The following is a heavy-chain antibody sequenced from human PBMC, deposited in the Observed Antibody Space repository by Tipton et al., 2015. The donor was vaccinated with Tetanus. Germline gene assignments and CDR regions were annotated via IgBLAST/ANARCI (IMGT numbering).Heavy chain of an antibody. CDR3: ARDLRYSSGWYSLASGNYYYYGRDV. CDR2: IYYSGST. D-gene: IGHD6-19*01. Sequence: TLSLTCAVYGGSFSGYYWSWIRQPPGKGLEWIGYIYYSGSTNYNPSLKSRVTISVDTSKNQFSLKLSSVTAADTAVYYCARDLRYSSGWYSLASGNYYYYGRDVWGQGTTVTVSS. CDR1: GGSFSGYY. V-gene: IGHV4-59*01. J-gene: IGHJ6*02.